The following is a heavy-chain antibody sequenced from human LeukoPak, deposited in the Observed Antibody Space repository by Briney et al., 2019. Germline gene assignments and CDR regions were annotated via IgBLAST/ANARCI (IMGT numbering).Heavy chain of an antibody. D-gene: IGHD3-22*01. CDR3: ARARNNYDSSGFSALDY. CDR2: LCYDGTNN. Sequence: TSGSLRLSCAASEFSFSSYGRHWVRRAPGKGLQWVASLCYDGTNNYHADSVKGRFTISKANSQRTLYLQMNSLRAEDTAVYNCARARNNYDSSGFSALDYSGQGTLVSVSS. J-gene: IGHJ4*02. CDR1: EFSFSSYG. V-gene: IGHV3-33*01.